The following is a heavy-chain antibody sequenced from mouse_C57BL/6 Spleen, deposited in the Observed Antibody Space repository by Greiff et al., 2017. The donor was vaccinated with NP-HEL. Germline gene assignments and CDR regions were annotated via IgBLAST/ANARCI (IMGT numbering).Heavy chain of an antibody. CDR3: ARFGILSLYAMDY. J-gene: IGHJ4*01. CDR2: INPNNGGT. D-gene: IGHD1-1*02. CDR1: GYTFTDYN. V-gene: IGHV1-18*01. Sequence: EVQLQQSGPELVKPGASVKIPCKASGYTFTDYNMDWVKQSHGKSLEWIGDINPNNGGTIYNQKFKGKATLTVDKSSSTAYMELRSLTSEDTAVYYCARFGILSLYAMDYWGQRTSVTVSS.